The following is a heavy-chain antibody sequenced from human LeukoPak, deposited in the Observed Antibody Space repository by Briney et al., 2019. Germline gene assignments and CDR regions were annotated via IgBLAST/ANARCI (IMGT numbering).Heavy chain of an antibody. D-gene: IGHD6-6*01. CDR2: ISRSSDTT. CDR1: GFTFNIYS. Sequence: GGSLRLSCAASGFTFNIYSMNWVRQAPGKGLEWVSYISRSSDTTWYTDSVKGRFTISRDNAKNSLFLQMNSLRAEDTAVYYCAKGNSEPWDSSSASPNFDYWGQGTLVTVSS. CDR3: AKGNSEPWDSSSASPNFDY. J-gene: IGHJ4*02. V-gene: IGHV3-48*04.